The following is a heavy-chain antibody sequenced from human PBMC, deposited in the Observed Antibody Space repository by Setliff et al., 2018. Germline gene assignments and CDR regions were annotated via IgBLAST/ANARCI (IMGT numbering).Heavy chain of an antibody. CDR3: VNHNPGRRAVDTTPLDY. CDR2: IWGDGVNK. CDR1: GFTFSTYR. D-gene: IGHD5-18*01. J-gene: IGHJ4*02. V-gene: IGHV3-33*08. Sequence: PGGSLRLSCAASGFTFSTYRMHWVRQAPGKGLEWVAVIWGDGVNKFHADSVKGRFTISRDNSKYTLYLQMHNLRAEDTATYYCVNHNPGRRAVDTTPLDYWGQGAQVTV.